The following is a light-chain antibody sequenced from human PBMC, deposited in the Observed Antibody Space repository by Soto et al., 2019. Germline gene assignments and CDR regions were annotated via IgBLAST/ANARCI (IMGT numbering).Light chain of an antibody. CDR1: QSVSSSY. CDR2: GAS. Sequence: EIVLTQSPGTLSLSPGERATLSCRASQSVSSSYLAWYQQKPGQAPRLLIYGASSRATGIPDRFSGSGSGTDFAITISRMEPDDFAVYYCQRYGSSYTFGQGTKLEIK. V-gene: IGKV3-20*01. J-gene: IGKJ2*01. CDR3: QRYGSSYT.